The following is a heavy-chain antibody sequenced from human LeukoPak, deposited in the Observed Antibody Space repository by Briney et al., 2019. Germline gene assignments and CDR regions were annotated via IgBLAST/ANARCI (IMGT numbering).Heavy chain of an antibody. V-gene: IGHV3-23*01. CDR1: GFTFSSYA. J-gene: IGHJ4*02. Sequence: GGSQRLSCAASGFTFSSYAMSWVRQAPGKGLEWVSAISGSGGSTYYADSVKGRFTISRDNSKNTLYLQMNSLRAEDTAVYYCAKIGAYCGGDCYSEFDYWGQGTLVTVSS. CDR2: ISGSGGST. CDR3: AKIGAYCGGDCYSEFDY. D-gene: IGHD2-21*02.